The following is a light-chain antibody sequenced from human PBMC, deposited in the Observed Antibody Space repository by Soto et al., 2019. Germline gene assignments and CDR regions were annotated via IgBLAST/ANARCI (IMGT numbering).Light chain of an antibody. Sequence: QLVLTQPPSVSGAPGQTVTISCTGSNSSIGAGYAVHWYQQLPGTAPKLLIYANNIRPSGVPDRLSGSKSGTSASLAITGLQAEDEAYYYCQSYDISLSASVFGGGTKLTVL. V-gene: IGLV1-40*01. CDR3: QSYDISLSASV. J-gene: IGLJ2*01. CDR1: NSSIGAGYA. CDR2: ANN.